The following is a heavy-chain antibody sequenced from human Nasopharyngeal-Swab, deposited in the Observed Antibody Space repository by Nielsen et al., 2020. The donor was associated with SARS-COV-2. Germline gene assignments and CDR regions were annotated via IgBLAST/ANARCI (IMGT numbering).Heavy chain of an antibody. CDR3: ARGTIFGVVKRGPWDYYGMDV. V-gene: IGHV3-30*03. Sequence: GGSLRLSCAASGFSFRSYGMHWVRQAPGKGLAWVAVISYGGSNKDYADSVKGRFTISRDNSKNTLYLQTNSLRADDTAVYYCARGTIFGVVKRGPWDYYGMDVRGQGTTVTVSS. CDR1: GFSFRSYG. D-gene: IGHD3-3*01. J-gene: IGHJ6*02. CDR2: ISYGGSNK.